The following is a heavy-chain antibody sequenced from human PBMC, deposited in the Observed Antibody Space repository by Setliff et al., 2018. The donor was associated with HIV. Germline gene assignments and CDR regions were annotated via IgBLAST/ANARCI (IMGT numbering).Heavy chain of an antibody. CDR2: INTNTGNP. J-gene: IGHJ6*03. V-gene: IGHV7-4-1*02. Sequence: ASVKVSCKASGYTFTSRALSWVRQAPGQGLEWMGWINTNTGNPTYAQGFTGRFVFSLDTSVSTAYLQISSLKAEDTAVYYCAREVVVAGVHYYNMDVWGKGTTVTVSS. CDR3: AREVVVAGVHYYNMDV. CDR1: GYTFTSRA. D-gene: IGHD2-15*01.